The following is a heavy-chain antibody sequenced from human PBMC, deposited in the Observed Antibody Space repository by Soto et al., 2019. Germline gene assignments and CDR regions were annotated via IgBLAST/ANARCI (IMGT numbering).Heavy chain of an antibody. CDR3: AIRIIAAAGNYYYYYGMDV. CDR2: IHHSGST. D-gene: IGHD6-13*01. J-gene: IGHJ6*02. Sequence: PSETLSLTCAVSGDSISSMNWWSWVRQPPGKGLEWIGEIHHSGSTNYNPSLKSRVTMSVEKSKNQFSLKLSSVTAADTAVYYWAIRIIAAAGNYYYYYGMDVWGQGTTVTVSS. CDR1: GDSISSMNW. V-gene: IGHV4-4*02.